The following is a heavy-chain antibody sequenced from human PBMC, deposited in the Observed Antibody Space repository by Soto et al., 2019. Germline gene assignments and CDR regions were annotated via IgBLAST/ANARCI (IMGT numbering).Heavy chain of an antibody. V-gene: IGHV3-23*01. D-gene: IGHD3-3*01. CDR3: AKGGGAFGVVIMPLDYYYMDV. CDR2: ISGSGGST. Sequence: EVQLLESGGGLVQPGGSLRLSCAASGFTFSSYAMSWVRQAPGKGLEWVSAISGSGGSTYYADSVKGRFTISRDNSKNTLYLQMNSLRAEDTAVYYCAKGGGAFGVVIMPLDYYYMDVWGKGTTVTVSS. J-gene: IGHJ6*03. CDR1: GFTFSSYA.